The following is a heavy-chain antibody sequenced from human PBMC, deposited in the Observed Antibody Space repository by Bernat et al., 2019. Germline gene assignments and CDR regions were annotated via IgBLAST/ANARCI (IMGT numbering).Heavy chain of an antibody. J-gene: IGHJ4*02. Sequence: QVQLVESGGGVVQPGRSLRLSCAASGFTFSSYAMHWVRQAPGKGLEWVAVISYDGSNKYYADSVKGRFTISRDNSKNTLYLQMNSLRAEDTAVYYCASDHDSSSLFDYWGQGTLVTVSS. CDR1: GFTFSSYA. CDR2: ISYDGSNK. CDR3: ASDHDSSSLFDY. V-gene: IGHV3-30-3*01. D-gene: IGHD6-6*01.